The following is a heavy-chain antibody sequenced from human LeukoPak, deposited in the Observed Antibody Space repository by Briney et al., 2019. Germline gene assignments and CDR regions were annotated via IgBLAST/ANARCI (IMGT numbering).Heavy chain of an antibody. CDR1: GFTVSSYE. CDR3: ARGPSGNNNLWMDY. V-gene: IGHV3-48*03. CDR2: ISSSGSTI. D-gene: IGHD3-10*01. J-gene: IGHJ4*02. Sequence: GGSLRLSCAASGFTVSSYEMNWVRQAPGKGLEWISYISSSGSTIYYADSVKGRFTISRDDAKNSVYLQMNSLRAEDTAVYYCARGPSGNNNLWMDYWGQGTLVSVSS.